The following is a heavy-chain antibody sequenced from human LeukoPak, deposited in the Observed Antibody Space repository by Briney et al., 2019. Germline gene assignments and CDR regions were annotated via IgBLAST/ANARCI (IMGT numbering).Heavy chain of an antibody. CDR2: IRYDGSNK. CDR3: AKDDTYYYGSGSYHPFDY. D-gene: IGHD3-10*01. J-gene: IGHJ4*02. CDR1: GFTFSSYG. V-gene: IGHV3-30*02. Sequence: PGGSLRLSCAASGFTFSSYGMHWVRQAPGKGLEWVAFIRYDGSNKYYADSVKGRFTISRDNSKNTLYLQMNSLRAEDTAVYYCAKDDTYYYGSGSYHPFDYWGQGTLVTVSS.